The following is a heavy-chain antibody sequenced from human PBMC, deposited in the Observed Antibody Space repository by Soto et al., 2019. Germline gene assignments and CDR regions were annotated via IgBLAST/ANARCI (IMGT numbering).Heavy chain of an antibody. CDR2: ISNSGST. V-gene: IGHV4-59*01. J-gene: IGHJ1*01. D-gene: IGHD1-26*01. CDR1: GGSISSFH. Sequence: SETLSLTCTVSGGSISSFHWSWIRQPPGKGLEWIGFISNSGSTNYNPSLKSRVTISLDTSKNQFSLKLSSVSAADTAVYYCARGVVGASTGFQHWGQGTLVTVSS. CDR3: ARGVVGASTGFQH.